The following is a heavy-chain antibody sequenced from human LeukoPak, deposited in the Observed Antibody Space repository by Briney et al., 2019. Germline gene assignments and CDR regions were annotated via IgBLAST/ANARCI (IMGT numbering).Heavy chain of an antibody. Sequence: SETLSLTCTVSGGSISSSNYYWGWIRQPPGKGLEWIASINYSGSTYYNPSLKSRVTISLDTSKNLFSLKLSSVTAADTAMYYCARHKLVRGVQFDPWGQGTLVTVSS. CDR2: INYSGST. D-gene: IGHD3-10*01. J-gene: IGHJ5*02. CDR1: GGSISSSNYY. V-gene: IGHV4-39*07. CDR3: ARHKLVRGVQFDP.